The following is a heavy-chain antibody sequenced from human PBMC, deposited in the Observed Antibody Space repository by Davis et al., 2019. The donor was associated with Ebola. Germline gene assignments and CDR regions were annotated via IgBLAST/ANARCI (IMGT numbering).Heavy chain of an antibody. CDR3: ARDFPNNYGLDV. CDR1: GFTFSSYA. CDR2: ISGSGGST. J-gene: IGHJ6*02. V-gene: IGHV3-23*01. Sequence: GESLKISCAASGFTFSSYAMSWVRQAPGKGLEWVSAISGSGGSTYYADSVKGRFTISRDNSKNTLYLQMNGLRPEDTAVYYCARDFPNNYGLDVWGQGTTVTVSS.